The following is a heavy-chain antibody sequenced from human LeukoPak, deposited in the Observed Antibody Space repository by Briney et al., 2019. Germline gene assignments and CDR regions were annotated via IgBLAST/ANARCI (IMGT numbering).Heavy chain of an antibody. CDR3: TRTTVVTLKYYFDY. Sequence: GGSLRLSCAASGFIISSYAMSWVRQAPGKGLEWVGLIRSKAYGGTTEYAASVKGRFTISRDDSKSIAYLQMNSLKTEDTAVYYCTRTTVVTLKYYFDYWGQGTLVTVSS. J-gene: IGHJ4*02. D-gene: IGHD4-23*01. CDR1: GFIISSYA. V-gene: IGHV3-49*04. CDR2: IRSKAYGGTT.